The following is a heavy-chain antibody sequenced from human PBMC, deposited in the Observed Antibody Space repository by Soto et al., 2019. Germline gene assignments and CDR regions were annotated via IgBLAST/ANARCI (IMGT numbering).Heavy chain of an antibody. J-gene: IGHJ3*02. Sequence: QVQLVESGGGVVQPGRSLRLSCAASGFTFSSYAMHWVRQAPGKGLEWVAVISYDGSNKYYADSVKGRFTISRDNSKNTLYLQMNSLRAEDTAVYYCARDPFYYYDSSGSDAFDIWGQGTVVTVSS. D-gene: IGHD3-22*01. CDR3: ARDPFYYYDSSGSDAFDI. CDR2: ISYDGSNK. CDR1: GFTFSSYA. V-gene: IGHV3-30-3*01.